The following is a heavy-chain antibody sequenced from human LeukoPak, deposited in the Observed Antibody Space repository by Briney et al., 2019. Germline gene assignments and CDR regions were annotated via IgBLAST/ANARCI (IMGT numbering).Heavy chain of an antibody. CDR1: GGTLSSYA. J-gene: IGHJ4*02. CDR3: ARGGSGSYLVSNY. CDR2: IIPIFGTA. V-gene: IGHV1-69*05. Sequence: ASVKVSCKASGGTLSSYAISWVRQAPGQGLEWMGGIIPIFGTANYAQKFQGRVTITTDESTSTAYMELSSLRSEDTAVYYCARGGSGSYLVSNYWGQGTLVTVSS. D-gene: IGHD1-26*01.